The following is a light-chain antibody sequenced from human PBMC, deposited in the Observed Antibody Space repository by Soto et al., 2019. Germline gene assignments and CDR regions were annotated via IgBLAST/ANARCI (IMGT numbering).Light chain of an antibody. CDR3: QQYVSSPMYT. J-gene: IGKJ2*01. Sequence: EIVLTQSPGTLSLSPGERATLSCRASQSVSSNYLAWYQQKPGQAPRLLIYAASSRATGIPDRFSGGGSGTDFTLTISRMEPEDFAVYYCQQYVSSPMYTFGQGSKLEIK. V-gene: IGKV3-20*01. CDR1: QSVSSNY. CDR2: AAS.